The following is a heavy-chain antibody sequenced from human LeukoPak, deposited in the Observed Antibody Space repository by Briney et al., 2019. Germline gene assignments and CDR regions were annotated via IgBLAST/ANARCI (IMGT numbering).Heavy chain of an antibody. J-gene: IGHJ4*02. CDR1: GGSFSGYY. Sequence: SETLSLTCAVYGGSFSGYYWSWIRQPPGKGLEWIGEINHSGSTNYNPSLKSRVTISVDTSKDQFSLKLSSVTAADTAVYYCARDSWPSNSYSSSYGPTFGYWGQGTLVTVSS. D-gene: IGHD6-6*01. V-gene: IGHV4-34*01. CDR3: ARDSWPSNSYSSSYGPTFGY. CDR2: INHSGST.